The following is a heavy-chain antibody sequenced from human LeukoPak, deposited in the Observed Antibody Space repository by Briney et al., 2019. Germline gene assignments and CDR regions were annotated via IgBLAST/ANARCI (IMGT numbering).Heavy chain of an antibody. CDR3: ARDLFVVAFDY. J-gene: IGHJ4*02. D-gene: IGHD2-15*01. Sequence: ASVKVSCKASGYTFTDYYMHWVRQAPGQGLEWMGWISAYNGNTKYAQKLQGRVTMTTDTSTSTAYMELRSLRSDDTAVYYCARDLFVVAFDYWGQGTLVTVSS. CDR2: ISAYNGNT. CDR1: GYTFTDYY. V-gene: IGHV1-18*04.